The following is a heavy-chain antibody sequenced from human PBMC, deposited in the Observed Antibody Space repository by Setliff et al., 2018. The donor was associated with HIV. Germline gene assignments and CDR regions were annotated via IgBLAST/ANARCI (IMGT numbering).Heavy chain of an antibody. CDR1: GGSFSDYS. D-gene: IGHD3-10*01. J-gene: IGHJ5*02. Sequence: SETLSLTCAVYGGSFSDYSWTWIRQPPGKGLEWIGEINHSGSATYKSSLKSRASILVDTSKNQFSLKMTSVTAADTAVYYCARAGIPRSGARRWFDPWGQGTLVTVSS. CDR3: ARAGIPRSGARRWFDP. CDR2: INHSGSA. V-gene: IGHV4-34*01.